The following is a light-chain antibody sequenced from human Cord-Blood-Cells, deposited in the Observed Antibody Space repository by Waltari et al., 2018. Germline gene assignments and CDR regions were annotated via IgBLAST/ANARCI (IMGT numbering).Light chain of an antibody. CDR2: DVS. CDR3: SSYTSSSTLV. Sequence: QSALTQPDSVSGSPGQSITISCTGTSSDVGGYNYVSWYQQHPGKAPKLMIYDVSNRPSGFSTRLSVSKSGNTASLTISGLQAEDEADYYCSSYTSSSTLVFGGGTKLTVL. V-gene: IGLV2-14*01. J-gene: IGLJ2*01. CDR1: SSDVGGYNY.